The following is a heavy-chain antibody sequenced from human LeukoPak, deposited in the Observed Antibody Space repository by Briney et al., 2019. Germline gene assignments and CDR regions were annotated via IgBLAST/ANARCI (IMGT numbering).Heavy chain of an antibody. CDR1: GFTFGIYW. V-gene: IGHV3-7*01. D-gene: IGHD3-16*01. CDR2: IKEDGSEK. Sequence: GGSLRLSCAASGFTFGIYWMSWVRQAPGKGLEWVANIKEDGSEKYYVDSVKGRFTISRDDAKKSLYLQMNSLRAEDTAVYYCARGFDGVQAFDIWGQGTMVTVSS. J-gene: IGHJ3*02. CDR3: ARGFDGVQAFDI.